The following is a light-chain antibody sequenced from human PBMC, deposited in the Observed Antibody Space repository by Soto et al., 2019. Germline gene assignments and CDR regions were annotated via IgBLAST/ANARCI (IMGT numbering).Light chain of an antibody. CDR1: QSISSY. Sequence: DIHMTQSPSSLSASVGDRVTITCRASQSISSYLNWYQQKPGKAPKLLIYAASSLQSGVPSRFSGSGSGTDFTLTISXLQPEDFATYYCQQSYSTPWTFGQGTKVDIK. V-gene: IGKV1-39*01. CDR3: QQSYSTPWT. CDR2: AAS. J-gene: IGKJ1*01.